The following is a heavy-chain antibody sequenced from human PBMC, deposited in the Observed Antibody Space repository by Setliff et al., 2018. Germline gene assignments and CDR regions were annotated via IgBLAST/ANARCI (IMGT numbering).Heavy chain of an antibody. CDR2: FIPSFGTA. CDR3: ARSPALLGIVYLDP. V-gene: IGHV1-69*13. CDR1: GGTFSSKA. Sequence: WASVKVSCKASGGTFSSKAISWVRQAPGQGLEWKGGFIPSFGTANYAQKFQGRLTITADESTSTAYMELNSLTSEDTAVYYCARSPALLGIVYLDPWGQGTRVTVSS. D-gene: IGHD2-15*01. J-gene: IGHJ5*02.